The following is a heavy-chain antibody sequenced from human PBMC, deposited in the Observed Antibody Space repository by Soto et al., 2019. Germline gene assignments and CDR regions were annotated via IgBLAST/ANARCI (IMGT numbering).Heavy chain of an antibody. V-gene: IGHV6-1*01. D-gene: IGHD3-3*01. J-gene: IGHJ3*02. CDR2: TYYRSKWYN. Sequence: PSQTLSLTCVISGDSVSSNSAAWNWIRQSPSRGLEWLGRTYYRSKWYNDYAVSVKSRITINPDTSKNQFSLQLNSVTPEDTAVYYCAREGSGLRFLEWPQTGAFDIWGQGTMVTVSS. CDR3: AREGSGLRFLEWPQTGAFDI. CDR1: GDSVSSNSAA.